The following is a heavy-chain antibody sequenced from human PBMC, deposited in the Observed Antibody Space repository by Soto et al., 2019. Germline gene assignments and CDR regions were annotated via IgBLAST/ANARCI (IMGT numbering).Heavy chain of an antibody. Sequence: ASVKVSCKASGGTFGSHGIAWVRQAPGQGLEWMGWIYPNSGGTNYAQKFQGRVTMTRDTSISTAYMELSRLRSDDTAVYYCARAENSSGWQWGQGTLVTVSS. CDR2: IYPNSGGT. CDR3: ARAENSSGWQ. J-gene: IGHJ4*02. CDR1: GGTFGSHG. V-gene: IGHV1-2*02. D-gene: IGHD6-19*01.